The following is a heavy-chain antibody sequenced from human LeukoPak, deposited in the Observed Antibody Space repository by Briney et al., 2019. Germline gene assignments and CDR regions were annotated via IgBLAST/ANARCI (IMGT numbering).Heavy chain of an antibody. Sequence: GGSLRLSCAASGFSFGSYGIHWVRQAPGKGLEWVGFIRSKAYGGTTEYAASVRGRFTISRDDSKSIAYLQMNSLKTEDTAVYYCTREVHDTPYYWGQGTLVTVSS. CDR2: IRSKAYGGTT. D-gene: IGHD3-9*01. V-gene: IGHV3-49*04. CDR1: GFSFGSYG. CDR3: TREVHDTPYY. J-gene: IGHJ4*02.